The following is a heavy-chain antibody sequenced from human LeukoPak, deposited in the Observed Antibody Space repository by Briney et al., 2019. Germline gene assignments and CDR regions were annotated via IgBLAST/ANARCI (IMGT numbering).Heavy chain of an antibody. V-gene: IGHV1-69*05. D-gene: IGHD3-3*01. CDR1: GGTFSSYA. J-gene: IGHJ6*04. Sequence: APVKVSCKASGGTFSSYAISWVRQAPGQGLEWMGGIIPIFGTANYAQKFQGRVTITTDESTSTAYMELSSLRSEDTAVYYCARGNFWSGPPDVWGKGTTVTVSS. CDR2: IIPIFGTA. CDR3: ARGNFWSGPPDV.